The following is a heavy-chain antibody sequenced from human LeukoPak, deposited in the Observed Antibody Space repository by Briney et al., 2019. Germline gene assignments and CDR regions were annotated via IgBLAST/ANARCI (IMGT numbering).Heavy chain of an antibody. J-gene: IGHJ4*02. D-gene: IGHD6-25*01. Sequence: ASVKVSCKASGSTFTTYYMHWVRQAPGQGPEWMGIINPRGGSTDYAQKFQGRVTMTSDTSTSTVYMELNSLRSEDTAVYFCARVGITAATADNWGQGTLVIVSS. CDR3: ARVGITAATADN. CDR1: GSTFTTYY. CDR2: INPRGGST. V-gene: IGHV1-46*01.